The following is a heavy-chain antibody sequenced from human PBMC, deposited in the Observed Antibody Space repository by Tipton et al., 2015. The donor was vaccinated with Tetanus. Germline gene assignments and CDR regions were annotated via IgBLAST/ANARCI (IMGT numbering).Heavy chain of an antibody. CDR1: GDSMTRYY. V-gene: IGHV4-34*01. Sequence: TLSLTCTVSGDSMTRYYWSWIRQPPGKGLEWIGEINHRGGTSYNPSLKSRVTISVDTSKNQFSLNMSSVTAADTAVYYCARRSYCSSSRCFDAFDLWGQGTMVSVSS. CDR2: INHRGGT. D-gene: IGHD2-2*01. J-gene: IGHJ3*01. CDR3: ARRSYCSSSRCFDAFDL.